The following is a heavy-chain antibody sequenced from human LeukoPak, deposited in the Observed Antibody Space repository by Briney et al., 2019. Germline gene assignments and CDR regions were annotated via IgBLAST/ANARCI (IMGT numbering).Heavy chain of an antibody. J-gene: IGHJ2*01. V-gene: IGHV4-30-4*01. CDR3: AREYLAVAGNWYFDL. D-gene: IGHD6-19*01. CDR1: GGSISSGDYY. CDR2: IYYSGST. Sequence: SQTLCLTCTVSGGSISSGDYYRSWIRQPPGKGLEWIGYIYYSGSTYYNPSLKSRVTISVDTSKNQFSLKLSSVTAADTAVYYCAREYLAVAGNWYFDLWGRGTLVTVSS.